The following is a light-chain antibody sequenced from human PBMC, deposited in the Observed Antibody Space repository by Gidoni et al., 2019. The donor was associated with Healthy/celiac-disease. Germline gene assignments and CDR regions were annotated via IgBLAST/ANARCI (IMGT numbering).Light chain of an antibody. Sequence: DIVMTQSPLSLPVTPGEPAPISCRSSQSLLHSNGYNYLDWYLQKPGQSPQLLIYLGSNRASGVPDRFSGSGSGTDFTLKISRVEAEDVGVYHCMQALQTIFTFGPGTKVDIK. CDR3: MQALQTIFT. J-gene: IGKJ3*01. V-gene: IGKV2-28*01. CDR2: LGS. CDR1: QSLLHSNGYNY.